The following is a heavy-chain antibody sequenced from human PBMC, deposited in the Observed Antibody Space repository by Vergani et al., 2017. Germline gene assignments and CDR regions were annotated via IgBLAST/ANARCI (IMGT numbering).Heavy chain of an antibody. CDR1: GGSISSGGYY. J-gene: IGHJ3*02. CDR3: ARDGRYGSGSYLGRHDAFDI. Sequence: QVQLQESGPGLVKPSQTLSLTCTVSGGSISSGGYYWSWIRQPPGKGLEWIGYIYYSGSTYYNPSLQSRVTISVDTSKNQFSLKLSSVTAADTAVYYCARDGRYGSGSYLGRHDAFDIWGQGTMVTVSS. V-gene: IGHV4-31*03. CDR2: IYYSGST. D-gene: IGHD3-10*01.